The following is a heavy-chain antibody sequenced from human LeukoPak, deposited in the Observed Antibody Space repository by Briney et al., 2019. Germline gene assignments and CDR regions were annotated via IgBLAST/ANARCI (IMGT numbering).Heavy chain of an antibody. J-gene: IGHJ4*02. V-gene: IGHV3-23*01. D-gene: IGHD3-10*01. CDR3: ARVELYGSGSYYNGLYFDY. CDR1: GFTFSSYT. CDR2: ITTSDGNT. Sequence: PGGSLRLSCAASGFTFSSYTMSWVRQAPGKGLEWVSTITTSDGNTYYADSVKGRFTVSRDSSKNTLFLQMNSLRAEDTAVYYCARVELYGSGSYYNGLYFDYWGQGTLVTVSS.